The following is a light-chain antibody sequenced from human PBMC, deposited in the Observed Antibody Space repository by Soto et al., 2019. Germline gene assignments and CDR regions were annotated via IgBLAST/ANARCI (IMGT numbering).Light chain of an antibody. CDR2: KAS. J-gene: IGKJ1*01. Sequence: DIQMTQSPSTLSASVGDGVTITCRASQSISSWLAWYQQKPGKAPKLLIYKASSLESGVPSRFSGSGSGTEFTLTIGILQTDDFASYNCQQYNCYSWTYGQGTKV. CDR1: QSISSW. CDR3: QQYNCYSWT. V-gene: IGKV1-5*03.